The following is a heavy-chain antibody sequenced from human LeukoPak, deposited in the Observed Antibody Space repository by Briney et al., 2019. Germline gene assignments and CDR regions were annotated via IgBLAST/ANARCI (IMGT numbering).Heavy chain of an antibody. CDR1: GGSFSGYY. J-gene: IGHJ1*01. CDR2: INHSGST. Sequence: SETLSLTCAVYGGSFSGYYWSWIRQPPGKGLEWIGEINHSGSTNYNPSLKSRVTISVDRSKNQFSLKLSSVTAADTAVYYCARGDSSTPNRKYFQHWGQGTLVTVSS. CDR3: ARGDSSTPNRKYFQH. D-gene: IGHD3-22*01. V-gene: IGHV4-34*01.